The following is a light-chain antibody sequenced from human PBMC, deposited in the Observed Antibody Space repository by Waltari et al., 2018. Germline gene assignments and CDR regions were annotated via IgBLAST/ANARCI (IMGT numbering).Light chain of an antibody. V-gene: IGLV2-11*01. J-gene: IGLJ2*01. CDR2: DVP. CDR1: SSDVGGSDS. CDR3: CSYAGSSVL. Sequence: QSALTQPRSVSGSPGQSVTISCTGTSSDVGGSDSVSWYQQHPGKAPKLMIYDVPKRPSGVPDRFSGSKSGNTASLTISGLQVEDEADYYCCSYAGSSVLFGGGTKLTVL.